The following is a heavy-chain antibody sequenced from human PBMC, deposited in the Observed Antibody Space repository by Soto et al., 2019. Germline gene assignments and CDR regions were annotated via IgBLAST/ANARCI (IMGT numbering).Heavy chain of an antibody. V-gene: IGHV4-31*03. Sequence: SETLSLTCTVSGGSISSGGYYWSWIRQHPGKGLEWIGYIYYSGSTYYNPSLKSRVTIPVDTSKNQFSLKLTSVTAADAALYYCARDFFDSSDYTTNWFDPWGQGTLVTVSS. CDR3: ARDFFDSSDYTTNWFDP. CDR1: GGSISSGGYY. CDR2: IYYSGST. D-gene: IGHD3-22*01. J-gene: IGHJ5*02.